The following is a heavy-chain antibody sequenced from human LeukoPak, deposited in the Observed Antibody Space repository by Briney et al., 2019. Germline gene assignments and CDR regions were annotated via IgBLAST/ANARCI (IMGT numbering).Heavy chain of an antibody. Sequence: ASVKVSCKASVYTFTSCDINWVRQAPGQRLEWMGWMNPNRGNTGYGQSFQGRITMTRDISIGTAYMELSNLTSEDTAIYYCTRGSSGRRDNWGQGTLVTVSA. CDR1: VYTFTSCD. V-gene: IGHV1-8*01. CDR3: TRGSSGRRDN. D-gene: IGHD6-19*01. CDR2: MNPNRGNT. J-gene: IGHJ4*02.